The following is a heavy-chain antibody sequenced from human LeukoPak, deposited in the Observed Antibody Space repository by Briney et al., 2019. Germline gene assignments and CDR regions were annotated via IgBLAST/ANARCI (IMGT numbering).Heavy chain of an antibody. D-gene: IGHD2-21*02. V-gene: IGHV1-69*13. CDR1: AGTFSSYA. CDR2: IIPIFGTA. J-gene: IGHJ3*02. Sequence: GASVKVSFKASAGTFSSYAISWVRQAPGHGLEWMGGIIPIFGTANYAQKFQGRVTITADESTSTAYMELSSLRSEDTAVYYCARAPPLAYCGGDCYSDAFDIWGQGTMVTVSS. CDR3: ARAPPLAYCGGDCYSDAFDI.